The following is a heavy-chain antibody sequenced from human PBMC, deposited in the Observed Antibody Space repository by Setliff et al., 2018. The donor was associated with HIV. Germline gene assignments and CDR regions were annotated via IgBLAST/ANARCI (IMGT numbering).Heavy chain of an antibody. J-gene: IGHJ6*03. V-gene: IGHV4-34*01. Sequence: SETLSLTCAVYGGSFSVYWWTWIPQPPGKGLEWIGEINHSGSTNYNPSLKSRVTISVDTSKNQFSLNLRSVTAADTAVYYCARGPRVVPVAGEGYYYMDVWGKGTTVTVSS. CDR1: GGSFSVYW. CDR2: INHSGST. D-gene: IGHD2-2*01. CDR3: ARGPRVVPVAGEGYYYMDV.